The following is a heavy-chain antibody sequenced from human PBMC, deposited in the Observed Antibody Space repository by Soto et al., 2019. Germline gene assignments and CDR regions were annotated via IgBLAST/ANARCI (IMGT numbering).Heavy chain of an antibody. J-gene: IGHJ4*02. CDR2: IIPMFGTA. Sequence: QVQLVQSGAEVKKPGSSVKVSCKGSGDTFHRHALSWVRQAPGQGLEWTGGIIPMFGTANYAQKFQGRVTITADTSTSTAYMELSSLRFEDTAFYYCAVIGYDLDYWGQGTLVAVSS. CDR1: GDTFHRHA. D-gene: IGHD5-12*01. CDR3: AVIGYDLDY. V-gene: IGHV1-69*06.